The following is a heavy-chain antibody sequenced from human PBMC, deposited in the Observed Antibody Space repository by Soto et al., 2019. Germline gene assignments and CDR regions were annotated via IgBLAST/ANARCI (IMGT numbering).Heavy chain of an antibody. CDR3: ARVVGDIVVVVAAGPPNWFDP. D-gene: IGHD2-15*01. CDR1: GGSIGGGGCY. CDR2: IYYSGST. J-gene: IGHJ5*02. V-gene: IGHV4-31*03. Sequence: PSETLCLTYSVSGGSIGGGGCYWSWIRQHPGKGLEWIGYIYYSGSTYYNPSLKSRVTISVDTSKNQFSLKLSSVTAADTAVYYCARVVGDIVVVVAAGPPNWFDPWGQGTLVTVS.